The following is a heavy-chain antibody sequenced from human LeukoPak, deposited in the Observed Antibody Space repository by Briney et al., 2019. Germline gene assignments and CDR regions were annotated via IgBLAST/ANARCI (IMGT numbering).Heavy chain of an antibody. CDR3: ARPAGGPYYGSDNWFDP. V-gene: IGHV5-51*01. CDR2: IYPGDSDT. D-gene: IGHD3-10*01. Sequence: GESLKISFKGSGYSFTSYWIGWVRQMPGKGREGMGTIYPGDSDTRYSPSFQGQVTISADKSISTPYLQWSSLKASDTAMYYCARPAGGPYYGSDNWFDPWGQGTLVTVSS. CDR1: GYSFTSYW. J-gene: IGHJ5*02.